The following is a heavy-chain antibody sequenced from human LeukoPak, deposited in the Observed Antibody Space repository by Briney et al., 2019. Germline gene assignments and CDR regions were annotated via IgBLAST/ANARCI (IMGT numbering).Heavy chain of an antibody. V-gene: IGHV4-34*01. CDR1: GGSFSGYY. Sequence: SETLSLTCAVYGGSFSGYYWSWIRQPPGKGLEWIGEINHSGSTNYNPSLKSRVTISVDTSKNQFSLKLSSVTDADTAVYYCARSGDCSSTSRRTTVFDPWGQGTLVTVSS. CDR3: ARSGDCSSTSRRTTVFDP. D-gene: IGHD2-2*01. CDR2: INHSGST. J-gene: IGHJ5*02.